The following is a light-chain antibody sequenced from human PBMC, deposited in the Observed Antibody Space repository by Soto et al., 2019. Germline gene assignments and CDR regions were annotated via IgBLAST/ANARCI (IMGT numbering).Light chain of an antibody. CDR1: QSVRSN. Sequence: EIVMTQSPATLSVSPGERVTLSCRASQSVRSNLAWYQQKPGQVPRVLIYGASTRAIGIPDRFSGSGSGTEFTLPISSLQSEAFAVYYCQHYNNLWGFGGGPKVEIK. V-gene: IGKV3-15*01. CDR2: GAS. CDR3: QHYNNLWG. J-gene: IGKJ4*01.